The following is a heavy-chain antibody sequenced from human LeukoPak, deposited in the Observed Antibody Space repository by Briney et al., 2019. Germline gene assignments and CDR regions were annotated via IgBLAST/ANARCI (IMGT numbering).Heavy chain of an antibody. CDR3: ARSGRNSSGWQDYL. CDR1: GCYISSYY. J-gene: IGHJ1*01. D-gene: IGHD6-25*01. V-gene: IGHV4-59*01. CDR2: IHHTGST. Sequence: PSETLSLTCTVSGCYISSYYWTWIRQPPGKGLEWIPNIHHTGSTNYNPSLSSRVTISIDTAKNQFSLKLPSVTAADTAVYYCARSGRNSSGWQDYLWGQGTLVTVSS.